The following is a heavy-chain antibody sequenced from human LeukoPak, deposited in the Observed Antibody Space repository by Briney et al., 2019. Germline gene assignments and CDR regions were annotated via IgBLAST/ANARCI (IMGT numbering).Heavy chain of an antibody. Sequence: GGSLRLSCVASGFTLSHYSMNWVRQAPGKGLEWVSSIRFTGSYIYYADSVKGRFTISRDDAKNLLSLQMISLRAEDTAVYYCAREGPRGNSQFDYRGQGTLVTVSS. CDR2: IRFTGSYI. CDR1: GFTLSHYS. J-gene: IGHJ4*02. V-gene: IGHV3-21*01. CDR3: AREGPRGNSQFDY. D-gene: IGHD2/OR15-2a*01.